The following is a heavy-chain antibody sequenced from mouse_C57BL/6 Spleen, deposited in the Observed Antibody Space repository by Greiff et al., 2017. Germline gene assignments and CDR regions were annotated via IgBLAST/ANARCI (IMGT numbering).Heavy chain of an antibody. CDR3: ARPKFYYAMDY. CDR1: GYTFTSYW. CDR2: IDPSDSET. V-gene: IGHV1-52*01. J-gene: IGHJ4*01. Sequence: QVQLQQPGAELVRPGSSVKLSCKASGYTFTSYWMHWVKQRPIQGLEWIGNIDPSDSETHYNQKFKDKATLTVDKSSSTAYMQLSSLTSEDSAVYYCARPKFYYAMDYWGQGTSVTVSS.